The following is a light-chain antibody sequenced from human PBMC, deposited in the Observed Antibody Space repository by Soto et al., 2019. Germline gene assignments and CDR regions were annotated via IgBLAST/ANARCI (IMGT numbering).Light chain of an antibody. V-gene: IGKV1-27*01. Sequence: DIQMTQHPSSLFALVGDRVTITCRASQDIGNFLTWNRQKPGKVPKLLIYAASTLQSGVPSRFSGSGSGTDFTLTISSLQPEDVATYYCQKCKVAPFTFGGGTKVGIK. CDR2: AAS. CDR1: QDIGNF. J-gene: IGKJ4*01. CDR3: QKCKVAPFT.